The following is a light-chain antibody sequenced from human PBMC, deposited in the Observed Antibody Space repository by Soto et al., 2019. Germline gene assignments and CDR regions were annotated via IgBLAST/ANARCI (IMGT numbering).Light chain of an antibody. CDR3: QHYNSGTYT. V-gene: IGKV3-15*01. CDR2: GAS. J-gene: IGKJ2*01. Sequence: IVLTHSAGTLSLSPGERATLSCRASQRVXSNFGWYQQKPGQAPRLLXDGASTRDTGSPARLSGSGSGTEFTLTISSLHSEDFAVYYFQHYNSGTYTFGQGTKVDI. CDR1: QRVXSN.